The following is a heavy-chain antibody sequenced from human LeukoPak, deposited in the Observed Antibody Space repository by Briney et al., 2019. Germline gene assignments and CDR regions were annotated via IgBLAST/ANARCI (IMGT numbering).Heavy chain of an antibody. V-gene: IGHV3-33*01. CDR1: GFTFSSYG. D-gene: IGHD6-13*01. CDR3: ARGPIPYSSSWYALDY. CDR2: IWYDGSNK. Sequence: PGRSLRLSCAASGFTFSSYGMHWVRQAPGKGLEWVVVIWYDGSNKYYADSVKGRFTISRDNSKNTLYLQMNSLRAEDTAVYYCARGPIPYSSSWYALDYWGQGTLVTVSS. J-gene: IGHJ4*02.